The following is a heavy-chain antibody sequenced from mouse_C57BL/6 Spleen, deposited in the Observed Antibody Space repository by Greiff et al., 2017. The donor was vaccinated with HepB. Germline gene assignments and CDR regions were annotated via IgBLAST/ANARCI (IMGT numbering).Heavy chain of an antibody. CDR3: ATTGGYYGYDAWFAY. CDR2: IHPSDSDT. CDR1: GYTFTSYW. D-gene: IGHD2-2*01. J-gene: IGHJ3*01. V-gene: IGHV1-74*01. Sequence: QVQLQQPGAELVKPGASVKVSCKASGYTFTSYWMHWVKQRPGQGLEWIGRIHPSDSDTNYNQKFKGKATLTVDKSSSTAYMQLSSLTSEDSAVYYCATTGGYYGYDAWFAYWGQGTLVTVSA.